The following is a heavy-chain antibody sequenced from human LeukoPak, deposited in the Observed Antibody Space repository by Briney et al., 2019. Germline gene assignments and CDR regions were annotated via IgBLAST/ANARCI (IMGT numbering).Heavy chain of an antibody. CDR2: INHSGST. Sequence: SETLSLTCTVSGGSISSYYWSWIRQPPGKGLEWIGEINHSGSTNYNPSLKSRVTISVDTSKNQFSLKLSSVTAADTAVYYCARGKLERRGYYYYGMDVWGQGTTVTVSS. J-gene: IGHJ6*02. V-gene: IGHV4-34*01. D-gene: IGHD1-1*01. CDR1: GGSISSYY. CDR3: ARGKLERRGYYYYGMDV.